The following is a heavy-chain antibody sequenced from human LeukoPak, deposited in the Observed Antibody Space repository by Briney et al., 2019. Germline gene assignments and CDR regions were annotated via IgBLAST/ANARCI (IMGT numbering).Heavy chain of an antibody. J-gene: IGHJ3*02. V-gene: IGHV1-69*01. CDR3: ARGNPYCSGTSCWTEVFDI. D-gene: IGHD2-2*01. Sequence: ASVKVSCKASGGTFSSYAVSWVRQAPGPGLEWMGGIIPIFGRANYAQKFQGRVTITADESTSTAYMELSSVRSEDTDVDCCARGNPYCSGTSCWTEVFDIWLQGTMATVSS. CDR2: IIPIFGRA. CDR1: GGTFSSYA.